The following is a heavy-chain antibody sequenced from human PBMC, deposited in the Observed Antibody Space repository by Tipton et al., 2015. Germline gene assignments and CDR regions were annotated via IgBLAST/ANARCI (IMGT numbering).Heavy chain of an antibody. CDR3: ARGGAGYYYDSVGYLS. CDR1: GGSVTSNNYF. J-gene: IGHJ5*02. Sequence: TLSLTCSVSGGSVTSNNYFWSWILQPPGKGLEWIGYIFHSGSTSYNPSLRSRVFISIDTSKNQFSLKLNSVTAADTAVYYCARGGAGYYYDSVGYLSWGQGTLVTVSS. D-gene: IGHD3-22*01. V-gene: IGHV4-61*01. CDR2: IFHSGST.